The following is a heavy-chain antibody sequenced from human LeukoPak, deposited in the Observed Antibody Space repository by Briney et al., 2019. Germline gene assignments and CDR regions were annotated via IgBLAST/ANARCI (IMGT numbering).Heavy chain of an antibody. CDR3: ARGVRGVALDY. J-gene: IGHJ4*02. V-gene: IGHV3-53*01. Sequence: GGSLRLSCAASGFTVSSNYMSWVRQAPGKGLEWVSVIYSGGSTYYADSVKGRFTISRDNSKNTLYLQMNSLRAEDTAVYYCARGVRGVALDYWGQGTLVTVSS. D-gene: IGHD3-10*01. CDR2: IYSGGST. CDR1: GFTVSSNY.